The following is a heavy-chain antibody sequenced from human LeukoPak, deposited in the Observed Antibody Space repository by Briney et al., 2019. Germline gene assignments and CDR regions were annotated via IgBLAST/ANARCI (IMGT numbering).Heavy chain of an antibody. CDR2: MNPNSGNT. J-gene: IGHJ6*03. Sequence: ASVKVSCKASGYTFTSYDINWVRQATGQGLEWMGWMNPNSGNTGYAQKFQGRVTMTRNTSTSTAYMELSSLRSEDTAVYYCARGPNIYCSGGSGYYYMDVWGKGTTVTVSS. CDR1: GYTFTSYD. V-gene: IGHV1-8*01. CDR3: ARGPNIYCSGGSGYYYMDV. D-gene: IGHD2-15*01.